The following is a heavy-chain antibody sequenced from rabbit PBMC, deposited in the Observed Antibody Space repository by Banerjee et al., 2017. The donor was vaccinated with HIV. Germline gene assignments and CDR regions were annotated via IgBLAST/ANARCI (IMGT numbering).Heavy chain of an antibody. Sequence: QEQLVESGGGLVQPEGSLTLTCKASGFTLSSYWMWWVRQAPGKGLEWIACIGAGSSGTTYYASWAKGRFTISKTSSTTVTLQMTSLTAADTATYFCARAASSSDYSFNLWGPGTLVTVS. CDR2: IGAGSSGTT. D-gene: IGHD1-1*01. J-gene: IGHJ4*01. CDR1: GFTLSSYW. V-gene: IGHV1S45*01. CDR3: ARAASSSDYSFNL.